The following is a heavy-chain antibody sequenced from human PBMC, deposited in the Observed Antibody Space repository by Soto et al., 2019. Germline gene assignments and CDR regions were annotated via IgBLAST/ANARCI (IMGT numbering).Heavy chain of an antibody. CDR3: VRGASGYYYVDS. V-gene: IGHV3-74*01. CDR2: INSGGSIT. Sequence: PGGSLRLSCVVSGFTFSSYWMHWVRQAPGKGLAWVSRINSGGSITNYADSVKGRFTISRDNAKNTLYLQMNSLSGEDTAVYHCVRGASGYYYVDSWGQGTLVTVSS. CDR1: GFTFSSYW. J-gene: IGHJ4*02. D-gene: IGHD3-22*01.